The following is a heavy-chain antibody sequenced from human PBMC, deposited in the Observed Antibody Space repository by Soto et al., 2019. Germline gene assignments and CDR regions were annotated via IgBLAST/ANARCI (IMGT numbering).Heavy chain of an antibody. Sequence: PGESLKISCKGSGYSFSNYWIAWVRQMPGKGLEWMGIIYPGDSDTRYSPSFQGQVTISVDKSIRTAYLQWSSLKASDTAIYYCARLLYEYLDCWGQGIFVTVSS. J-gene: IGHJ4*02. CDR2: IYPGDSDT. D-gene: IGHD3-16*01. CDR3: ARLLYEYLDC. CDR1: GYSFSNYW. V-gene: IGHV5-51*01.